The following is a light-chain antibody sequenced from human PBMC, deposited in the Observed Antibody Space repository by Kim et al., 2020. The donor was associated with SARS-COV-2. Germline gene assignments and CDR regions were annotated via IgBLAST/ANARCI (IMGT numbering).Light chain of an antibody. V-gene: IGKV1-5*03. J-gene: IGKJ2*01. CDR2: KTS. CDR3: QQYNGYPLT. Sequence: DIQMTQSPSTLSASVGDRVTITCRASQSNSSWLAWYQQKPGKAPKLLIYKTSSLESGVPLRFSGSGSGTEFTLTISSLQPDDFATYYCQQYNGYPLTFGQGTKLEI. CDR1: QSNSSW.